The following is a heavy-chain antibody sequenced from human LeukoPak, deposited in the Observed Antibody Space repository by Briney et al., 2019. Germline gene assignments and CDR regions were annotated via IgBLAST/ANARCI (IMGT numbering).Heavy chain of an antibody. J-gene: IGHJ4*02. CDR3: ARGSVFMGYASFDF. Sequence: SSETLSLTCSVYGGSFSGYYWTWIRPPPGKGLEWMAEIVQDGRTNYSPLLESRLTLSVDASKNQFSLKLRSVTAADTAIYYCARGSVFMGYASFDFWGQGVLVTVSS. CDR1: GGSFSGYY. CDR2: IVQDGRT. V-gene: IGHV4-34*12. D-gene: IGHD2-2*01.